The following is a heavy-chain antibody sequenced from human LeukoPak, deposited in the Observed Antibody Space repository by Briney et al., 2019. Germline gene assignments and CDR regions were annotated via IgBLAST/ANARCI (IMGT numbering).Heavy chain of an antibody. Sequence: PSETLFLTCNVSGGSISGNYWSWIRQPAGKGLEWIGHIYSSGSTKFNPSLKSRVSMSVLMSKNQFSLRLNSVTAADTAVYYCARDWSVAGPPDHFVYWGHGTLVTVSS. J-gene: IGHJ4*01. V-gene: IGHV4-4*07. CDR1: GGSISGNY. CDR2: IYSSGST. CDR3: ARDWSVAGPPDHFVY. D-gene: IGHD6-19*01.